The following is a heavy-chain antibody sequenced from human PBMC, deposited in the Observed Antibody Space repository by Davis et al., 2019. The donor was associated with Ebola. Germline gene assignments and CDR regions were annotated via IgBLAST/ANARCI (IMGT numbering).Heavy chain of an antibody. CDR3: ARLTSSSWFYGMDV. V-gene: IGHV5-51*01. CDR2: IYPGDSDT. Sequence: GGSLRLSCKGSGFSFSSHWIAWVRQMPGKGLEWMGIIYPGDSDTRYSPSFQGQVTISADKSISTAYLQWSSLKASDTAMYYCARLTSSSWFYGMDVWGQGTTVTVSS. D-gene: IGHD6-13*01. J-gene: IGHJ6*02. CDR1: GFSFSSHW.